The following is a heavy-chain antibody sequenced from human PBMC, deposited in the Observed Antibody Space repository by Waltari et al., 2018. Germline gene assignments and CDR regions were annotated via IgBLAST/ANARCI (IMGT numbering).Heavy chain of an antibody. CDR1: GGSISTHF. CDR3: ARASYGSGSSWFDP. Sequence: QVQLQESGPGLVKPSETLSLICSVSGGSISTHFWGWIRQPPGKTLEWIGNIYSSGSTNYNPSLTSRVTISLDMSKNQFSLKLRSVSAAETAVYYCARASYGSGSSWFDPWGQGNLVTVSS. CDR2: IYSSGST. V-gene: IGHV4-59*11. D-gene: IGHD3-10*01. J-gene: IGHJ5*02.